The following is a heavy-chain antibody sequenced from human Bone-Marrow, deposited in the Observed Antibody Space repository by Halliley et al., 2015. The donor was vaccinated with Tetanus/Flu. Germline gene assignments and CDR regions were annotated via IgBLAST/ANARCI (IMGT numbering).Heavy chain of an antibody. CDR2: ISYSGSI. Sequence: EWIGYISYSGSINYNPSLKSRVTILGDTSKNQFSLNLISVTAADTAVYYCAGFEHYYYYGMDVWGQGTTVTVSS. J-gene: IGHJ6*02. CDR3: AGFEHYYYYGMDV. V-gene: IGHV4-59*01. D-gene: IGHD3-9*01.